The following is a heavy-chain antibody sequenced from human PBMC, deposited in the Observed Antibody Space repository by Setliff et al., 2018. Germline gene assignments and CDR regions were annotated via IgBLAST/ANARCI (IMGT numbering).Heavy chain of an antibody. V-gene: IGHV4-59*08. CDR3: ARGLHSGTYWGTRPLGLDY. CDR2: SVDGST. Sequence: SETLSLTCSVSGRSMIGYYWSWVRQAPGKELEWIGYSVDGSTNYNPSLKSRVTISVDTSKNQFTLKLTSVTAADSAVYYCARGLHSGTYWGTRPLGLDYWGQGTQVTVSS. CDR1: GRSMIGYY. J-gene: IGHJ4*02. D-gene: IGHD1-26*01.